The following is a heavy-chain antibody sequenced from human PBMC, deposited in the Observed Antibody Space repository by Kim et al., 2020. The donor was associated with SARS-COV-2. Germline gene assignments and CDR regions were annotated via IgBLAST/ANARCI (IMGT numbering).Heavy chain of an antibody. J-gene: IGHJ4*02. CDR3: AKGGSFDWFRDFDY. Sequence: ADSVKGRFTISRDNSKNTLYLQMNSLRAEDTAVYYCAKGGSFDWFRDFDYWGQGTLVTVSS. V-gene: IGHV3-23*01. D-gene: IGHD3-9*01.